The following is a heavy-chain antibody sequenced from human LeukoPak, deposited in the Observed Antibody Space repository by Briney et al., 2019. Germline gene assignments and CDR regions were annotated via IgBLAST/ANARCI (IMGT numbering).Heavy chain of an antibody. V-gene: IGHV3-23*01. CDR1: GFTFSSYA. Sequence: GGSLRLSCAASGFTFSSYAMTWVRQAPGKGLEWVSAISGSGDSTYYADSVKGRFTISRDNSENTLYLQMNSLRAEDTALYYCAKDLKWVHLWSRGDYWGQGTLVTVSS. D-gene: IGHD5-18*01. J-gene: IGHJ4*02. CDR3: AKDLKWVHLWSRGDY. CDR2: ISGSGDST.